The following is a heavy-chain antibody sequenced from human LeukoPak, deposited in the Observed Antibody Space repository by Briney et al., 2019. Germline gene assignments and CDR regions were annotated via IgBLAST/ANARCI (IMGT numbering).Heavy chain of an antibody. CDR2: IIPILGIA. CDR3: ASGYCSGSSCYGFDP. CDR1: GGTFSSYA. Sequence: ASVKVSCKASGGTFSSYAISWVRQAPGQGLEWMGRIIPILGIANYAQKFQGRVTITADKSTSTAYMELSSLRSEDTAVYYCASGYCSGSSCYGFDPWGQGTLVTVSS. J-gene: IGHJ5*02. D-gene: IGHD2-15*01. V-gene: IGHV1-69*04.